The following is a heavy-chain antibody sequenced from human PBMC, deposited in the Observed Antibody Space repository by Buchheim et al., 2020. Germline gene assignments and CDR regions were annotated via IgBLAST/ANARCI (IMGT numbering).Heavy chain of an antibody. D-gene: IGHD2-2*01. Sequence: QVQLQESGPGLVKPSQTLSLTCTVSGGSISSGGYYWSWIRQHPGKGLEWIGYIYYSGSTYYNPSLKSRVTISVATSKNKFSLKLSSVTAADTAVYYCARNPMGDCSSTSCYDGWFDPWGQGTL. J-gene: IGHJ5*02. CDR3: ARNPMGDCSSTSCYDGWFDP. V-gene: IGHV4-31*03. CDR1: GGSISSGGYY. CDR2: IYYSGST.